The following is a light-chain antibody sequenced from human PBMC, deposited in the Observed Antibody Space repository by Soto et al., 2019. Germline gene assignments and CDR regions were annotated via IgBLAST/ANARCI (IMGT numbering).Light chain of an antibody. V-gene: IGLV4-69*01. CDR3: QTWGTGILGWVV. J-gene: IGLJ2*01. Sequence: QLVLTQSPSASASLGASVKLTCTLSSGHSSYAIAWHQQQPEKGPRYLMKLNSDGSHSKGDGIPDRFSGSSSGAERYLTISSLPSEDEADYYCQTWGTGILGWVVFGGGTKLTVL. CDR2: LNSDGSH. CDR1: SGHSSYA.